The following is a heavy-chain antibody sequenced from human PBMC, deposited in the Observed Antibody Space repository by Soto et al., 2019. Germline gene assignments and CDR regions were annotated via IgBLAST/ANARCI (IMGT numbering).Heavy chain of an antibody. D-gene: IGHD2-2*01. J-gene: IGHJ6*02. V-gene: IGHV6-1*01. CDR3: ARDFPPSYCSTTSCDRTNYYYYGMAG. CDR2: TYYRSKWYN. CDR1: GDSVSSNSAA. Sequence: SQTLSLTCAISGDSVSSNSAAWNWIRQSPSRGLEWLGRTYYRSKWYNDYAVSVKSRITINPDTSKNQFSLQLNSVTPEDTAVYYCARDFPPSYCSTTSCDRTNYYYYGMAGWDQGTTVTVSS.